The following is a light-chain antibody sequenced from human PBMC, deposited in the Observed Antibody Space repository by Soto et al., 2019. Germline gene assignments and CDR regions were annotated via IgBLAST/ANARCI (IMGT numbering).Light chain of an antibody. CDR1: SSNIGAGYD. J-gene: IGLJ2*01. V-gene: IGLV1-40*01. CDR3: QSYDSSLSGSVV. Sequence: QSVLTQPTSVSGAPGQRVTISCTGSSSNIGAGYDVHWYQQLPGTAPKLLIYGNSNRPSGVPDRFSGSKSGTSASLAITGLQAEDEADYYCQSYDSSLSGSVVFGGGTKRTVL. CDR2: GNS.